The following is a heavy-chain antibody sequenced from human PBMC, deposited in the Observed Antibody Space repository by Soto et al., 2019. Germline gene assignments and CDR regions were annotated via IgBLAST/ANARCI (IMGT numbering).Heavy chain of an antibody. D-gene: IGHD3-3*01. CDR3: ARDRGTYDLWSGPEVGY. Sequence: QVQLVQSGAEVKKPGASVKVSCKASGYTFTSYYMHWVRQAPGQGLEWMGIINPSGGSTSYAQKFQGRVTMTRDTSTSTVYMELSSLRSEDTAVYYCARDRGTYDLWSGPEVGYWGQGTLVTVSS. J-gene: IGHJ4*02. CDR2: INPSGGST. CDR1: GYTFTSYY. V-gene: IGHV1-46*01.